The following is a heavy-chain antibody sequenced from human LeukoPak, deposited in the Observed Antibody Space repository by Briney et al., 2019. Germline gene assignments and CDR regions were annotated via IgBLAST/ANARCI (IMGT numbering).Heavy chain of an antibody. CDR3: ARQPYCSGGSCYSYSNWCDP. Sequence: SETLSLTCTVSGYSISSGYYWGWIRQPPGKGLEWIGSIYHSGSTYYNPSLKSRVTISVDTSKNQFSLKLSSVTAADTAVYYCARQPYCSGGSCYSYSNWCDPWGQGTLVTVSS. J-gene: IGHJ5*02. CDR2: IYHSGST. D-gene: IGHD2-15*01. V-gene: IGHV4-38-2*02. CDR1: GYSISSGYY.